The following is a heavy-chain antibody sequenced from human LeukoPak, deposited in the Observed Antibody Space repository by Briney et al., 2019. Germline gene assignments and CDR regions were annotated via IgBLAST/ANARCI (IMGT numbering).Heavy chain of an antibody. V-gene: IGHV3-7*01. D-gene: IGHD5-12*01. Sequence: GGSLRLSCAASGFTFSSYWMSWVRQAPGKGLEWVANIKQDGSEKYYVDSVKGRFTISRDNAKNSLYLQMNSLRAEDTGVYYCARDLATSGYDWGYFDYWGQEPWSPSPQ. CDR2: IKQDGSEK. J-gene: IGHJ4*01. CDR1: GFTFSSYW. CDR3: ARDLATSGYDWGYFDY.